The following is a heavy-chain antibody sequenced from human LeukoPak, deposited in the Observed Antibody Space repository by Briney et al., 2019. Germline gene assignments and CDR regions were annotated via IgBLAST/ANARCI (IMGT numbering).Heavy chain of an antibody. CDR3: ARSVNYYGSGSYYDTTGP. CDR2: IYYSGST. V-gene: IGHV4-59*01. J-gene: IGHJ5*02. D-gene: IGHD3-10*01. Sequence: PSETLSLTCTVSGVSISSYYWSWIRQPPGKGLEWIGYIYYSGSTNYNPFLKSRVTISVDTSKKQFSLKLSSVTAADTAVYYCARSVNYYGSGSYYDTTGPWGQGTLVTVSS. CDR1: GVSISSYY.